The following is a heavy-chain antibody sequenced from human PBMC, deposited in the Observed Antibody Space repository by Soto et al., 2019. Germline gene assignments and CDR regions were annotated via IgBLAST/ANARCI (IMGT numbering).Heavy chain of an antibody. CDR3: AKEFPGRITIFGPFDY. V-gene: IGHV3-23*01. D-gene: IGHD3-9*01. CDR1: GFTFSSYA. J-gene: IGHJ4*02. CDR2: ISGSGGST. Sequence: GGSLRLSCAASGFTFSSYAMSWVRQAPGKGLEWVSAISGSGGSTYYADSVKGRFTISRDNSKNTLYLQMNSLRAEDTAVYYCAKEFPGRITIFGPFDYWGQGTLVTVSS.